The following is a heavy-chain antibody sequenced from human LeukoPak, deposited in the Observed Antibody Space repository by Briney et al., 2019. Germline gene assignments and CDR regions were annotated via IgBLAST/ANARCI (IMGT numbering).Heavy chain of an antibody. D-gene: IGHD1-26*01. CDR3: ARAGGSYSFDY. CDR2: IDYSGTA. CDR1: GGSISTYY. J-gene: IGHJ4*02. Sequence: SETLSLTCTVSGGSISTYYWNWLRQPPGKGVEWIGYIDYSGTANINPSLKSRGTLSIDTSRNQFSLKLSSVTAADTAMYYCARAGGSYSFDYWGQGSRVTVSS. V-gene: IGHV4-59*01.